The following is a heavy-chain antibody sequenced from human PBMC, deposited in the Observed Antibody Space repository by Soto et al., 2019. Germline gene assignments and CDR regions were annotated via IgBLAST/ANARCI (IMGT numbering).Heavy chain of an antibody. CDR2: IRSKAYGGTT. V-gene: IGHV3-49*04. CDR1: GFTFGDYA. J-gene: IGHJ4*02. D-gene: IGHD3-22*01. Sequence: GGSLRLSCTASGFTFGDYAMSWVRQAPGKGLEWVGCIRSKAYGGTTEYAASVKGRFTISRDDSKSIAYLQMNSLKTEDTAVYYCTRCITMIVNDYWGQGTLVTVSS. CDR3: TRCITMIVNDY.